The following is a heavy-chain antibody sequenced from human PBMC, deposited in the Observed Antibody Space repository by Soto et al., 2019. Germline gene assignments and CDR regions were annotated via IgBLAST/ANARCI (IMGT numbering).Heavy chain of an antibody. J-gene: IGHJ4*02. CDR3: ARVSRHYDFWSGDHPYYFDY. CDR2: IYYSGST. CDR1: GGSISSSSYY. Sequence: SETLSLTCTVSGGSISSSSYYWGWIRQPPGKGLEWIGSIYYSGSTYYNPSLKSRVTISVDTSKNQFSLKLSSVTAADTAVYYCARVSRHYDFWSGDHPYYFDYWGQGTLVTVSS. D-gene: IGHD3-3*01. V-gene: IGHV4-39*07.